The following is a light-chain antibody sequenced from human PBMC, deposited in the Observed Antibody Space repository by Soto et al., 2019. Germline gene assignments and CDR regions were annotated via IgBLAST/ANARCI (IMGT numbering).Light chain of an antibody. Sequence: ELVLTQSPGTLSLSPGERATLSCRASQSVSSNYLAWYQQRPGQAPRLLIYAASSRATGIPDRISGSGSGTAFTLTISRLEPEDFAVYYCQQYGTSRTFGQGTKVEIK. V-gene: IGKV3-20*01. CDR3: QQYGTSRT. J-gene: IGKJ1*01. CDR1: QSVSSNY. CDR2: AAS.